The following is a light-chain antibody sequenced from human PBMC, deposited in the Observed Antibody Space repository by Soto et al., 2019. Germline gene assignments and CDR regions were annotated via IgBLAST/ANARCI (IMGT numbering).Light chain of an antibody. V-gene: IGKV3-20*01. Sequence: EIVLAQSPGTLSLSPGDRGTLACRTSQSVSDNYLAWYQQRPGQAPRLLIYGASSRASGIPDRFSGSGYGIEFSLTISRLEPEDFAVYYCQQYGSSPWTFGQGTKVEVK. CDR2: GAS. J-gene: IGKJ1*01. CDR3: QQYGSSPWT. CDR1: QSVSDNY.